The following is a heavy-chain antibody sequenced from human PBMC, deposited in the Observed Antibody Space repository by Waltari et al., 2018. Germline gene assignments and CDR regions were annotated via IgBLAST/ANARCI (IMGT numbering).Heavy chain of an antibody. J-gene: IGHJ4*02. Sequence: QVQLVQSGAEVKKPGSSVKVSCKASGGTFSSYAISWVRQPPGQGLEWMGGIIPIFGTASYAQKFQGRVTITADEATSTAYMELSSLRSEDTAVYYCARGCSSTSCYPGYWGQGTLVTVSS. D-gene: IGHD2-2*01. CDR1: GGTFSSYA. CDR3: ARGCSSTSCYPGY. V-gene: IGHV1-69*01. CDR2: IIPIFGTA.